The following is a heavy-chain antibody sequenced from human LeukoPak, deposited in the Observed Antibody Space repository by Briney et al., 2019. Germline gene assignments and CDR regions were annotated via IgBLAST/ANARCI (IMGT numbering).Heavy chain of an antibody. CDR3: ASMGCSSTSCSIQGFAYRDY. V-gene: IGHV4-34*01. D-gene: IGHD2-2*01. CDR1: GGSFSGYY. Sequence: PSETLSLTCAVYGGSFSGYYWSWIRQPPGKGLEWIGEINHSGSTNYNPSLKSRVTISVDTSKNQFSLKLSSVTAADTAVYYCASMGCSSTSCSIQGFAYRDYWGQGTLVTVSS. J-gene: IGHJ4*02. CDR2: INHSGST.